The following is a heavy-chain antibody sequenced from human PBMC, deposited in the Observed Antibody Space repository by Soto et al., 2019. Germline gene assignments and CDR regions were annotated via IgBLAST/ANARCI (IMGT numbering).Heavy chain of an antibody. V-gene: IGHV1-2*04. CDR2: INHNSVGT. Sequence: ASVKVSCKASGYTFTGYYMHWVRQAPGQGLEWMGWINHNSVGTNYAQKFQGWVTMTRDTAISTAYMELSRLRSDDTAVYYCAVTGDHGMHVDYWGQGTLGTVSS. J-gene: IGHJ4*02. CDR3: AVTGDHGMHVDY. D-gene: IGHD7-27*01. CDR1: GYTFTGYY.